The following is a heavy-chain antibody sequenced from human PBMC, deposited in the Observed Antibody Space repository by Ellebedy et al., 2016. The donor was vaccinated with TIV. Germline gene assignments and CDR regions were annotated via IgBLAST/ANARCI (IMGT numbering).Heavy chain of an antibody. D-gene: IGHD6-13*01. J-gene: IGHJ3*02. V-gene: IGHV4-59*01. CDR3: ARDGNSWYGDGFDI. Sequence: PGGSLRLSCIVSGGSISSYYWSWIRQPPGKGLEWIGYIYYNGSTNYNPSLKSRVTISVDTSKNQFSLKLSSVTASDTAVYYCARDGNSWYGDGFDIWGQGTMVTVSS. CDR1: GGSISSYY. CDR2: IYYNGST.